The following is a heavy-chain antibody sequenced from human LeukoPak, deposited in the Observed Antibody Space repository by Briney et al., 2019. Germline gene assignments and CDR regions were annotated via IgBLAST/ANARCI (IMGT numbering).Heavy chain of an antibody. CDR3: ARNRSTKLLWFGELRRMANWFDP. J-gene: IGHJ5*02. Sequence: PSETLSLTCTVSGGSISSGDYYWSWIRQPPGKGLEWIGYIYYSGSTYYNPSLKSRVTISVDTSKNQFSLKLSSVTAADTAVYYCARNRSTKLLWFGELRRMANWFDPWGQGTLVTVSS. CDR1: GGSISSGDYY. D-gene: IGHD3-10*01. CDR2: IYYSGST. V-gene: IGHV4-30-4*01.